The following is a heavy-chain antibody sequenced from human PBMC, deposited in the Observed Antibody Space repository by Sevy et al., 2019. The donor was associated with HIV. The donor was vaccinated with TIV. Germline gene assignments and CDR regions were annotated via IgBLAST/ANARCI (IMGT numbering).Heavy chain of an antibody. CDR1: GFTFRSYE. CDR2: SSTGGAGGATI. CDR3: ATSRRDDYNDCFDY. D-gene: IGHD4-4*01. Sequence: GGSLRLTCAASGFTFRSYEFNWVRQAPGKGLQWISHSSTGGAGGATIFYANSVKGRFTISRDNAKNSVFLQMNSLRAEDTAVYFCATSRRDDYNDCFDYWGHGTLVTVSS. V-gene: IGHV3-48*03. J-gene: IGHJ4*01.